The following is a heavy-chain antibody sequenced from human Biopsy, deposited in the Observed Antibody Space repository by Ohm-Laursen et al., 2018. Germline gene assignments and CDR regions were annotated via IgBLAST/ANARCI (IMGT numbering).Heavy chain of an antibody. D-gene: IGHD4-17*01. Sequence: SLRLSCAASGFTFSSYAMTWFRQAPGKGLEWVSTISGNSDIIYDTDSVKGRFTISRDNSKNTLYLQMNSLRADDTAVYYCALAAAQTVTHFDYWGQGTLVTVS. CDR3: ALAAAQTVTHFDY. CDR2: ISGNSDII. V-gene: IGHV3-23*01. CDR1: GFTFSSYA. J-gene: IGHJ4*02.